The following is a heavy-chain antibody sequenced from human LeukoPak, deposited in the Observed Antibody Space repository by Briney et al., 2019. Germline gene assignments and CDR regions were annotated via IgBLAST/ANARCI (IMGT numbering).Heavy chain of an antibody. V-gene: IGHV3-74*01. CDR2: INTDGTII. Sequence: GGSLRLSCAASGFTFSSYWMHCVRQNPGRGLVWVARINTDGTIIDYADSVQGRFTISRDNAKNTLYLQMNSLRAEDTALYYCVKDLDFRADCWGQGTLVTVSS. CDR3: VKDLDFRADC. J-gene: IGHJ4*02. CDR1: GFTFSSYW. D-gene: IGHD2/OR15-2a*01.